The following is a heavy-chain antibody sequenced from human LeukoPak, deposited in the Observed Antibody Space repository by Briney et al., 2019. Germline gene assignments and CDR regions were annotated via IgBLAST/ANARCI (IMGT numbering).Heavy chain of an antibody. CDR1: GFTFSSYG. CDR2: ISYDGSNK. V-gene: IGHV3-30*03. CDR3: VRDQQWESPHYFDF. D-gene: IGHD1-26*01. J-gene: IGHJ4*02. Sequence: GGSLRLSCAASGFTFSSYGMHWVRQAPGKGLEWVAVISYDGSNKYYADSVKGRFTISRDKAKTSLYLQMNSLRAEDTAVYYCVRDQQWESPHYFDFWGQGTPVTAS.